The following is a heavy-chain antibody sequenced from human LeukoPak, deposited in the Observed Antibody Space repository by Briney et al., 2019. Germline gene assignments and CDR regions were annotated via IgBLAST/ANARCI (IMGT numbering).Heavy chain of an antibody. V-gene: IGHV3-66*01. Sequence: GGSLRLSCAASGLTVSTNYMGWVRQAPGKGLEWVSVIYSGGSTYYADSVKGRLTISRDNSKNTLYLQMNSLRAEDTAVYYCTGTTTLWDFDLWGRGTLVTVSS. CDR1: GLTVSTNY. CDR2: IYSGGST. D-gene: IGHD2/OR15-2a*01. J-gene: IGHJ2*01. CDR3: TGTTTLWDFDL.